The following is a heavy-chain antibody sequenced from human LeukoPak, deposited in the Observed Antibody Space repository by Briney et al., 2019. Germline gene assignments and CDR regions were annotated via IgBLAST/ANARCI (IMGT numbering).Heavy chain of an antibody. CDR2: ISSSGSTI. CDR3: AKKYNTGLDP. J-gene: IGHJ5*02. CDR1: GFTFSSYE. V-gene: IGHV3-48*03. Sequence: GGSLRLSCAASGFTFSSYEMNWVRQAPGKGLEWVSYISSSGSTIYYADSVKGRFTISRDNSKNTLYLQMNSLRAEDTAVYYCAKKYNTGLDPWGQGTLVTVSS. D-gene: IGHD1-14*01.